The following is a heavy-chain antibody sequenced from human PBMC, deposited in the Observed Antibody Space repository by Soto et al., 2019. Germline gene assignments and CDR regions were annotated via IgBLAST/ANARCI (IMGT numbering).Heavy chain of an antibody. Sequence: QVQLQESDPGLVKPSQTLSLTCSVSGGSISSGGYYWSWIRQHAGKGPEWIGYIYYSGSTYYNPSLKSRVTISVDTSKNQFSLKLNSVTAADTAVYYCARDIGGYGKSDSWGQGTLVTVSS. CDR1: GGSISSGGYY. CDR3: ARDIGGYGKSDS. D-gene: IGHD1-26*01. V-gene: IGHV4-31*03. CDR2: IYYSGST. J-gene: IGHJ4*02.